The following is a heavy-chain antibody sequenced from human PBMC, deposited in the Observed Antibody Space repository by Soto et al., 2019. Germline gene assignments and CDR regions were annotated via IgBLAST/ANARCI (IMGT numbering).Heavy chain of an antibody. CDR2: IYYNGNT. V-gene: IGHV4-59*11. CDR1: GGSISNHY. Sequence: QVQLQESGPGLVKPSETLSLTCTVSGGSISNHYWSWIRQPPGKGLEWIGYIYYNGNTNYNPSLKSRVTMSVDTSKNQFSLKLSSVTAADTAVYYCVRSNWYSEYWGQGTLVTVSS. CDR3: VRSNWYSEY. J-gene: IGHJ4*02. D-gene: IGHD7-27*01.